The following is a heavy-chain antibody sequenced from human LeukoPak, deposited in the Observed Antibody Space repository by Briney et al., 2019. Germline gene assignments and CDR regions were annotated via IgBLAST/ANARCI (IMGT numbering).Heavy chain of an antibody. CDR3: AKDRWNYVSYFDY. CDR1: GFTFSSYA. CDR2: ISGSGGST. Sequence: GGSLRLSCAASGFTFSSYAMSWVRRAPGKRLEWVSAISGSGGSTYYADSVKGRFTISRDNSKNTLYLQMNSLRAEDTAVYYCAKDRWNYVSYFDYWGQGTLVTVSS. D-gene: IGHD1-7*01. J-gene: IGHJ4*02. V-gene: IGHV3-23*01.